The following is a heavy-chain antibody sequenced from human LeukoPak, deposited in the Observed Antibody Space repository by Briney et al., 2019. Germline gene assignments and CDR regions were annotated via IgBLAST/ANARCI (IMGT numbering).Heavy chain of an antibody. CDR2: IYPGDSDT. D-gene: IGHD1-1*01. CDR3: ARLFRNWSDGGVDQ. CDR1: GYSFSKYW. V-gene: IGHV5-51*01. Sequence: GESLKISCKASGYSFSKYWIGWVRQMPGKGLKWMGIIYPGDSDTRYSTSSEDQVTISVDKSNSVAYLQWSSLKASDTAMYYCARLFRNWSDGGVDQWGLGTRVTVSS. J-gene: IGHJ4*02.